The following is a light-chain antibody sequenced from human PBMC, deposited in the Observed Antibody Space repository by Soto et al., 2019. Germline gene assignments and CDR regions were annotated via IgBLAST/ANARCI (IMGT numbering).Light chain of an antibody. CDR1: QSISNF. CDR2: ASS. Sequence: DIQMTQSPSSLSVSVGDRVTITCRASQSISNFLHWYQQAPGKAPKLLISASSNWQSGVPSRLSGSESRTDCSLTISSLQPEDFATYYWQQSYSTPYTCGQGTKLEIK. V-gene: IGKV1-39*01. CDR3: QQSYSTPYT. J-gene: IGKJ2*01.